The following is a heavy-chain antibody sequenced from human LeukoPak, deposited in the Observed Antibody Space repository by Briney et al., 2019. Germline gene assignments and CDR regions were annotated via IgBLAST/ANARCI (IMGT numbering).Heavy chain of an antibody. CDR2: TYYRSKWYN. CDR1: GDSVSSNSAA. Sequence: SQTLSLTCAISGDSVSSNSAAWNWIRQSPSRGLEWLGRTYYRSKWYNDYAVSVKNRITINPDTSKNQFSLQLNSVTPEDTAVYYCARDPDYSSSSLGAFDIWGQGTMVTVSS. J-gene: IGHJ3*02. V-gene: IGHV6-1*01. CDR3: ARDPDYSSSSLGAFDI. D-gene: IGHD6-6*01.